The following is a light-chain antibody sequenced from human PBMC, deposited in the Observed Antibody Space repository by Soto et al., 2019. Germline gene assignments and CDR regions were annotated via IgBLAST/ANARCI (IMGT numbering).Light chain of an antibody. J-gene: IGKJ4*01. CDR1: QSVRSN. CDR3: QQHSAWPLT. Sequence: EIVMTQSPATLSVSPGERATLFCRASQSVRSNFLAWYQQKPGQAPRLLIYGASTRATGIPARFSGSGSGTEFTLTINSLQSKDFAVYYCQQHSAWPLTFGGGTKVEIK. CDR2: GAS. V-gene: IGKV3-15*01.